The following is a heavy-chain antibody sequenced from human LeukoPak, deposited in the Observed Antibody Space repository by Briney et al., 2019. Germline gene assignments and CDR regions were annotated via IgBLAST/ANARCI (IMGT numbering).Heavy chain of an antibody. CDR1: GYTFTGFG. Sequence: ASVKVSCKASGYTFTGFGISWVRQAPGQGLEWMGWISGYNGHTNYAQKLQGRVTMSTDTSTSTAYMELRSLRSDDTAVYYCATVSRGTTGNYYYGMDVWGQGTTVTVSS. J-gene: IGHJ6*02. V-gene: IGHV1-18*01. D-gene: IGHD1-1*01. CDR3: ATVSRGTTGNYYYGMDV. CDR2: ISGYNGHT.